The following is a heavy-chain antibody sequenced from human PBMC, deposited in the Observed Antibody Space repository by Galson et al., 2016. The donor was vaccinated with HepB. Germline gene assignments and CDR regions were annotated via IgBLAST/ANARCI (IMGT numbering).Heavy chain of an antibody. CDR2: VSPMTGTA. CDR1: GGTLKSYS. CDR3: AKDRGTLTYYQLYGLDV. J-gene: IGHJ6*02. D-gene: IGHD3-22*01. V-gene: IGHV1-69*13. Sequence: SVKVSCKASGGTLKSYSVIWVRHAPGQGLEWLGGVSPMTGTANSAQKFQGRVTITADEAANTVYLELGSLKSDDTALYYCAKDRGTLTYYQLYGLDVWGQGTTVTVSS.